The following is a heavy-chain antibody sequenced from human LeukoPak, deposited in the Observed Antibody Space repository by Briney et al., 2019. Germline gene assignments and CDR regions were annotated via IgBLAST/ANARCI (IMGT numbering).Heavy chain of an antibody. J-gene: IGHJ4*02. CDR3: GRKSAARKTSEFDY. Sequence: ASVKVSCKASGYTFTNYYMHWVRQAPGQGLEWMGWIHPNNGGTNYAQKFQGRVTMTRDTSISTAYMELSRLTSDDTAVYYCGRKSAARKTSEFDYWGQGTLVTVSS. CDR2: IHPNNGGT. V-gene: IGHV1-2*02. CDR1: GYTFTNYY. D-gene: IGHD6-6*01.